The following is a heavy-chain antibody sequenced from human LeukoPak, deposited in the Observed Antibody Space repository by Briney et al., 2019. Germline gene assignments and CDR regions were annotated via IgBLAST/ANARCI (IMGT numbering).Heavy chain of an antibody. CDR2: IRNDGSVK. Sequence: PGGSLRLSCAVSGFTFSSYAMHWVRQAPGKGLECVAHIRNDGSVKYYADSVKGRFTISRDDSKNTLYVQMNSLRGEDTAVYHCVKDRSDYDFDQWGQGTLVTVSS. CDR1: GFTFSSYA. CDR3: VKDRSDYDFDQ. D-gene: IGHD4-17*01. V-gene: IGHV3-30*02. J-gene: IGHJ4*02.